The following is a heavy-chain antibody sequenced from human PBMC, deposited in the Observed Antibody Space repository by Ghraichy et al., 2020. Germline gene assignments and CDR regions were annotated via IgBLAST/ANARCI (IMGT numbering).Heavy chain of an antibody. CDR1: GFTFSSYW. CDR3: ARETDSYSSGWYGGYYYGMDV. CDR2: IKQDGSEK. J-gene: IGHJ6*02. D-gene: IGHD6-19*01. Sequence: GGSLRLSCAASGFTFSSYWMSWVRQAPGKGLEWVANIKQDGSEKYYVESVKGRFTISRDNAKNSLYLQMNSLRAEDTAVYYCARETDSYSSGWYGGYYYGMDVWGQGTTVTVSS. V-gene: IGHV3-7*01.